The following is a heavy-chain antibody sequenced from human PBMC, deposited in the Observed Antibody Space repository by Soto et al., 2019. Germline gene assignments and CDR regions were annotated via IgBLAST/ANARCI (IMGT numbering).Heavy chain of an antibody. J-gene: IGHJ4*02. V-gene: IGHV4-30-4*01. D-gene: IGHD3-22*01. CDR3: ARAAYYTRSGYYSIDY. CDR1: GGSISSGDDY. Sequence: SETLSLTCTVSGGSISSGDDYWSWIRQPPGKGLEWIGYIHYSGSTYYNPSLKSRLTISVDTSKNQLSLKLSSVTAADTAVYFCARAAYYTRSGYYSIDYWGQGTLVTVSS. CDR2: IHYSGST.